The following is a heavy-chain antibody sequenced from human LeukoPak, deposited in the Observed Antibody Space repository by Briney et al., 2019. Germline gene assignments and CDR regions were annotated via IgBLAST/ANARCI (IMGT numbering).Heavy chain of an antibody. Sequence: GGSLRLSCAASGINVSTNYMTWIRQAPGKGLEWVSLIYGGGAAYYAESVRGRFIISRDNSKNTLFLQMNSLRAEDTAVYYCVSSTGQQLIPYDYWGQGTHVTVSS. CDR2: IYGGGAA. J-gene: IGHJ4*02. D-gene: IGHD6-13*01. CDR3: VSSTGQQLIPYDY. CDR1: GINVSTNY. V-gene: IGHV3-66*02.